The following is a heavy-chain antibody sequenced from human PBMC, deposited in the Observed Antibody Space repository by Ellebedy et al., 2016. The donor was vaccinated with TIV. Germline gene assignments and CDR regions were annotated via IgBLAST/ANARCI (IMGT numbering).Heavy chain of an antibody. CDR3: TRDFDWSDAY. CDR1: GFTSKEYW. Sequence: GESLKISCEASGFTSKEYWIHWVRQAPGKGLVWVSGIKSDETGAAYADSVKGRFTISRDNAKNTVFLQMSSLRAEDTAVYYCTRDFDWSDAYWGRGTLVTVSP. J-gene: IGHJ4*02. V-gene: IGHV3-74*01. CDR2: IKSDETGA. D-gene: IGHD1-1*01.